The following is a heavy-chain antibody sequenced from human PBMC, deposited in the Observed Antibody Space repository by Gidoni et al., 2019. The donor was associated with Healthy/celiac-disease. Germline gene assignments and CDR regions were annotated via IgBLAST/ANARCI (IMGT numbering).Heavy chain of an antibody. J-gene: IGHJ4*02. Sequence: EVQLVESGGGLVQPGGSLKLSCAASGFTFSGSAMHWVRQASGKGLEWVGRIRSKANSYATAYAASVKGRFTISRDDSKNTAYLQMNSLKTEDTAVYYCTSVITMIVYWGQGTLVTVSS. CDR1: GFTFSGSA. D-gene: IGHD3-22*01. CDR2: IRSKANSYAT. CDR3: TSVITMIVY. V-gene: IGHV3-73*02.